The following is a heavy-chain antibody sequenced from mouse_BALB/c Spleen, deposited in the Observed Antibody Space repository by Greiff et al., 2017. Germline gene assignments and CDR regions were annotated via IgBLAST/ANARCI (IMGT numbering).Heavy chain of an antibody. J-gene: IGHJ4*01. CDR3: ARVGVYYGYDEGYAMDY. V-gene: IGHV1-18*01. CDR1: GYSFTGYT. Sequence: VQLKQSGPELVKPGASMKISCKASGYSFTGYTMNWVKQSHGKNLEWIGLINPYNGGTSYNQKFKGKATLTVDKSSSTAYMELLSLTSEDSAVYYCARVGVYYGYDEGYAMDYWGQGTSVTVSS. CDR2: INPYNGGT. D-gene: IGHD2-2*01.